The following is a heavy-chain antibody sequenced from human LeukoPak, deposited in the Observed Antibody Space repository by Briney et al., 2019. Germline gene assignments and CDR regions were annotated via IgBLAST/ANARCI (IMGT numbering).Heavy chain of an antibody. CDR3: AKARLDDYGGNSWDY. D-gene: IGHD4-23*01. CDR1: GFTFDDYA. V-gene: IGHV3-9*01. CDR2: ISWNSGSI. J-gene: IGHJ4*02. Sequence: PGRSLRLSCAASGFTFDDYAMHWVRQAPGKGLEWVSGISWNSGSIGYADSVKGRFTISRDNAKNPLYLQMNSLRAEDTALYYCAKARLDDYGGNSWDYWGQGTLVTVSS.